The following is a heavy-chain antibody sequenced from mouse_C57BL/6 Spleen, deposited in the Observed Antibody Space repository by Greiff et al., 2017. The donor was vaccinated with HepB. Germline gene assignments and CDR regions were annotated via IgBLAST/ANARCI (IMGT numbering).Heavy chain of an antibody. J-gene: IGHJ2*01. D-gene: IGHD2-4*01. Sequence: DVMLVESGGGLVQPKGSLKLSCAASGFSFNTYAMNWVRQAPGKGLEWVARIRSKSNNYATYYADSVKDRFTISRDDSESMLYLQMNNLKTEDTAMYYCVRDSLYYDYAGNYFDYWGQGTTLTVSS. CDR1: GFSFNTYA. V-gene: IGHV10-1*01. CDR2: IRSKSNNYAT. CDR3: VRDSLYYDYAGNYFDY.